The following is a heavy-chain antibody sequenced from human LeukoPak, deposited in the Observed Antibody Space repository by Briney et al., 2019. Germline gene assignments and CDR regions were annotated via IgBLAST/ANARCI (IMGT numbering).Heavy chain of an antibody. J-gene: IGHJ4*02. Sequence: SETLSLTCAVYGGSFSGYYWSWIRQPPGKGLEWIGEINHTGSTSYNPSLKSRVTISVDTSKNQFSLKLSSVTAADTAVYYCARDSGYFSCFDYWGQGTLVTVSS. CDR2: INHTGST. CDR1: GGSFSGYY. CDR3: ARDSGYFSCFDY. V-gene: IGHV4-34*01. D-gene: IGHD5-12*01.